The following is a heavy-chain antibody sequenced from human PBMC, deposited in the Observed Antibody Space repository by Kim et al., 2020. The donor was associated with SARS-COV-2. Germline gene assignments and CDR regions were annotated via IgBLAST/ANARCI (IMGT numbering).Heavy chain of an antibody. V-gene: IGHV1-18*01. CDR2: ITAYNGNT. D-gene: IGHD1-26*01. CDR1: GYSFTTYG. J-gene: IGHJ6*03. CDR3: ARFSEPIFYYYMDV. Sequence: ASVKVSCRTSGYSFTTYGISWVRQAPGQGLEWLGWITAYNGNTDYAEKFQGRVTMTIDPSTDTAYMELGRLTSDDTAVYYCARFSEPIFYYYMDVWGKGT.